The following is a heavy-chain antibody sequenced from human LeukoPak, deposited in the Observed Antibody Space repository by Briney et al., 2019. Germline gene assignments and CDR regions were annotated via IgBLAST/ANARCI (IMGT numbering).Heavy chain of an antibody. CDR3: ARGDSNWGDY. CDR1: GGTFSSYA. J-gene: IGHJ4*02. V-gene: IGHV1-69*05. CDR2: IIPIFGTA. Sequence: SVKVSCKASGGTFSSYAISWVRQAPGQGLEWMGGIIPIFGTANYAQKFQGRVTMTRDTSISIAYMELSRLRSDDTAVYYCARGDSNWGDYWGQGTLVTVSS. D-gene: IGHD7-27*01.